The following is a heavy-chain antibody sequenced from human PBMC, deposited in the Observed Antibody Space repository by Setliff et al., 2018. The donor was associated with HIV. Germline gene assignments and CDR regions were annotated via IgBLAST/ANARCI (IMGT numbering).Heavy chain of an antibody. CDR2: IYTSGST. J-gene: IGHJ4*02. D-gene: IGHD2-2*01. Sequence: SETLSLTCTVSGGSISSGTSYWSWIRQPAGKGLEWIGRIYTSGSTNYNPSLKSRVIISVDTSKNQFSLKLSSVTAADTAVYYCARRVGISSPEPPAVRAFDSWGPGTLVTVSS. CDR3: ARRVGISSPEPPAVRAFDS. CDR1: GGSISSGTSY. V-gene: IGHV4-61*02.